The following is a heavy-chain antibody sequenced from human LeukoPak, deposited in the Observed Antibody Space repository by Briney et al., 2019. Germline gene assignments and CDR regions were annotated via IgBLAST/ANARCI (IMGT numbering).Heavy chain of an antibody. V-gene: IGHV3-33*01. Sequence: GGSLRLPCAASGFTFSSYGMHWVRQAPGKGLEWVAVIWYDGSNKYYADSVKGRFTISRDNSKNTLYLQMNSLRAEDTAVYYCARVDSSSWYMVDYWGQGTLVTVSS. CDR3: ARVDSSSWYMVDY. CDR2: IWYDGSNK. J-gene: IGHJ4*02. D-gene: IGHD6-13*01. CDR1: GFTFSSYG.